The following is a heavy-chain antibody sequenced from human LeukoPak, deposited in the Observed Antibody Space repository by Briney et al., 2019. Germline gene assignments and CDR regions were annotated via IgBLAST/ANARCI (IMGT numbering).Heavy chain of an antibody. V-gene: IGHV4-4*07. D-gene: IGHD5-24*01. Sequence: PSETLSLTCTVSGGSISSYNWSWIRQPAGKGLEWIGRIYTSGSTNYNPSLKSRVTMSVDTSKNQFSLKLSSVTAADTAVYYCARGGGGRDGYNFYDPPPPYDYWGQGTLVTVSS. CDR3: ARGGGGRDGYNFYDPPPPYDY. CDR1: GGSISSYN. CDR2: IYTSGST. J-gene: IGHJ4*02.